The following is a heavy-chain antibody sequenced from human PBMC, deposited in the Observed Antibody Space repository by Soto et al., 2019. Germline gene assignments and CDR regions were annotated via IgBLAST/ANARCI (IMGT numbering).Heavy chain of an antibody. CDR1: VGSFYSSA. V-gene: IGHV1-69*01. Sequence: SVXVSFKSCVGSFYSSAINCFLQAPGQGLECMGGIVPMNGSPKYAQEFLGRVTISADESATTAYMDLSGLKSEDTAVYYCSSDTNWTYTLTRYWGRGTQVTVYS. CDR3: SSDTNWTYTLTRY. J-gene: IGHJ4*02. CDR2: IVPMNGSP. D-gene: IGHD3-3*01.